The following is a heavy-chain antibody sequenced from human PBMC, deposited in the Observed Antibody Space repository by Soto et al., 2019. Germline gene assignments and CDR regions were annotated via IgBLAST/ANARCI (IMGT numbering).Heavy chain of an antibody. V-gene: IGHV4-34*01. D-gene: IGHD2-2*01. J-gene: IGHJ4*02. CDR3: ARVRFHCSSTSCYPTKRVYYFDY. CDR1: GGSFSGYY. CDR2: INHSGST. Sequence: QVQLQQWGAGLLKPSETLSLTCAVYGGSFSGYYWSWIRQPPGKGLEWIGEINHSGSTNYNPSLKSRVTISVDTSKNQFSLTLSSVTAADTAVYYCARVRFHCSSTSCYPTKRVYYFDYWGQGTLVTVSS.